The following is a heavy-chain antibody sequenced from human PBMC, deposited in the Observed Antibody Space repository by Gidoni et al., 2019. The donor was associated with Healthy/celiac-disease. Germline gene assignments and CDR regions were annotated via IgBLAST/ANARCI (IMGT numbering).Heavy chain of an antibody. J-gene: IGHJ4*02. D-gene: IGHD1-26*01. CDR1: GGFISSSSYY. CDR3: AGLQWELRSARGRDY. V-gene: IGHV4-39*01. Sequence: QLQLQESGPGLVKPSETLSLTCTVSGGFISSSSYYWGWRRQPPGKGLEWIGSIYYSGSTYYNPSLKRRVTISVDTSKNQFSLKLSSVTAADTAVYYCAGLQWELRSARGRDYWGQGTLVTVSS. CDR2: IYYSGST.